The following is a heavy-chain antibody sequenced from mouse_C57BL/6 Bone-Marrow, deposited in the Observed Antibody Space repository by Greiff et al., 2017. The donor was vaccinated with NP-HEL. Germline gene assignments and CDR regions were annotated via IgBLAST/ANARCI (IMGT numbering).Heavy chain of an antibody. J-gene: IGHJ4*01. CDR3: ARLTAQATASMDY. Sequence: VQLQQPGAELVKPGASVKMSCKASGYTFTSYWITWVKQRPGQGLEWIGDIYPGSGSTNYNEKFTSKATLTVDTSSSTAYMQLSSLTSEDAAVYYCARLTAQATASMDYWGQGTSVTVSS. V-gene: IGHV1-55*01. CDR1: GYTFTSYW. CDR2: IYPGSGST. D-gene: IGHD3-2*02.